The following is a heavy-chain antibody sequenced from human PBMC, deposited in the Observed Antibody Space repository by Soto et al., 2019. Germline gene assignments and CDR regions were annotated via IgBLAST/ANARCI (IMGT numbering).Heavy chain of an antibody. CDR2: TYYRSKWYN. V-gene: IGHV6-1*01. D-gene: IGHD4-17*01. CDR1: GDSVSTDSAA. J-gene: IGHJ4*02. Sequence: QSQTLSLTCAISGDSVSTDSAAWNWIRQSPSRGLEWLGRTYYRSKWYNDYVVSMRSRITINPDTSKNQFSLRLTSVTPEDTAVYYCARAYGAHEGYLDYWGQGTLVTVSS. CDR3: ARAYGAHEGYLDY.